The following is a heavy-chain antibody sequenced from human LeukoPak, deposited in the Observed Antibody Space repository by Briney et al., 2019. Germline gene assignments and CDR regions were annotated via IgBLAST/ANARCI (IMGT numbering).Heavy chain of an antibody. J-gene: IGHJ4*02. CDR1: GYTFTSYG. D-gene: IGHD1-1*01. CDR3: ASGAGNWQTSKFDY. Sequence: ASVKVSCKASGYTFTSYGISWVRQAPGQGLEWMGWINPNSGGTNYAQNFQGRVTITRDTSISTAYMELSRLRSDDTAVYYCASGAGNWQTSKFDYWGQGTLVTVSS. V-gene: IGHV1-2*02. CDR2: INPNSGGT.